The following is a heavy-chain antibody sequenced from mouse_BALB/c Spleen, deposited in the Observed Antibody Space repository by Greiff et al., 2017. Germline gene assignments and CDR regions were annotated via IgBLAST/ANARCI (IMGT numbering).Heavy chain of an antibody. CDR1: GFTFSDYY. J-gene: IGHJ3*01. CDR3: AAPLYYDYSWFAY. D-gene: IGHD2-4*01. Sequence: EVKLMESGGGLVKPGGSLKLSCAASGFTFSDYYMYWVRQTPEKRLEWVATISSGGSTYYPDSVKGRFTISRDNARNILYLQMSSLRSEDTAMYYCAAPLYYDYSWFAYWGQGTLVTVSA. CDR2: ISSGGST. V-gene: IGHV5-6-5*01.